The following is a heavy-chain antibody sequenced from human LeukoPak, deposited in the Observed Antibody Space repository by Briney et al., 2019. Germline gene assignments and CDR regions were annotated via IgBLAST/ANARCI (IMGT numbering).Heavy chain of an antibody. J-gene: IGHJ4*02. V-gene: IGHV3-7*03. CDR2: INEDGSDE. CDR3: ARDRPARSDY. CDR1: GFIFSDYW. Sequence: GGSLRLSCAGPGFIFSDYWMSWVRQAPGKGLEWVANINEDGSDEYYVDSVKGRFTISRDNAKNPLYLQMNSLRAEDTAVYYCARDRPARSDYWGQGTLVTVSS.